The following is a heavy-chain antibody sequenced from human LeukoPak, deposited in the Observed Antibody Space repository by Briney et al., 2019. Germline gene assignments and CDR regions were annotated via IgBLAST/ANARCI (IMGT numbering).Heavy chain of an antibody. CDR1: GFSLSTSGVG. CDR3: AHRKVLRDFDY. D-gene: IGHD2/OR15-2a*01. V-gene: IGHV2-5*01. Sequence: SGPTLVKPTQTLTLTCTFSGFSLSTSGVGVGWIRQPPGKALEWLALIYWNDDKRYSPSLKSRLTITKDTSKNQVVLTMANMDPVDTATYYCAHRKVLRDFDYWGQGTLVTVSS. J-gene: IGHJ4*02. CDR2: IYWNDDK.